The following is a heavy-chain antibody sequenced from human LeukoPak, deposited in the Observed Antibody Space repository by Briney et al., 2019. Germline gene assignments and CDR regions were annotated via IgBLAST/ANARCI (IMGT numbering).Heavy chain of an antibody. Sequence: GGSLRLSCAVSGVTLSNYGMSWVRQAPGKGLEWVAGISGSGGSTYYADSVKGRFTISRDNSKNTLYLQMISLRAEDTAVYFCAKRGVVIRVILVGFHKEAYYFDSWGQGALVTVSS. J-gene: IGHJ4*02. V-gene: IGHV3-23*01. CDR3: AKRGVVIRVILVGFHKEAYYFDS. CDR1: GVTLSNYG. CDR2: ISGSGGST. D-gene: IGHD3-22*01.